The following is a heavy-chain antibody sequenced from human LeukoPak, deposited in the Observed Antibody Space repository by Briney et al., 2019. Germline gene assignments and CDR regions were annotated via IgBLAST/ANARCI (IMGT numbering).Heavy chain of an antibody. CDR2: IYYSGST. CDR1: GGSISSYY. J-gene: IGHJ6*02. D-gene: IGHD6-19*01. Sequence: SETLSLTCTVSGGSISSYYWSWIRQPPGKGLEWIGYIYYSGSTNYNPSLKSRVTISVDTSKNQFSLKLSSVTAADTAVYYCARAPYSSGRGYYYYGMDVWGQGTTVTVSS. V-gene: IGHV4-59*08. CDR3: ARAPYSSGRGYYYYGMDV.